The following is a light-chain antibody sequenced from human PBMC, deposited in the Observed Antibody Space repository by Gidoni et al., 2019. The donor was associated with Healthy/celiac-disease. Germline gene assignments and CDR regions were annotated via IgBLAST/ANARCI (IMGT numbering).Light chain of an antibody. CDR1: QSVSSN. CDR3: QQYNNWRGT. J-gene: IGKJ2*02. V-gene: IGKV3-15*01. CDR2: GAS. Sequence: EIVMTQSPATLSVSPGERATLSCRASQSVSSNLAWYQQKPGQAPRLLIYGASTRATGIPARFSGSVSGTEFTLTISSLQSEDFAVYYCQQYNNWRGTFGQXTKLEIK.